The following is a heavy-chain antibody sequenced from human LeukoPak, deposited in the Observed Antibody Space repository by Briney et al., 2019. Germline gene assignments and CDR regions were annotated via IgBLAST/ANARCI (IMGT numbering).Heavy chain of an antibody. Sequence: SETLSLTCTVSGYSISSGYYWGWIRQPPGKGLEWIGSIFHSGSTYYNPSLKSRVTISVDTSKNQFSLKLSSVTAADTAVYYCASRGGVGTRGGGDYFDYWGQGTLVTVSS. J-gene: IGHJ4*02. CDR2: IFHSGST. CDR1: GYSISSGYY. D-gene: IGHD1-26*01. CDR3: ASRGGVGTRGGGDYFDY. V-gene: IGHV4-38-2*02.